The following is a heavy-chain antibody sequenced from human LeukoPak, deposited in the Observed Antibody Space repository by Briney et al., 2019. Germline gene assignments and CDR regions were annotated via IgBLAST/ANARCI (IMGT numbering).Heavy chain of an antibody. D-gene: IGHD3-10*01. CDR3: ARGRTRLLWFGELYGNQRYFDL. V-gene: IGHV4-34*01. CDR2: INHSGST. CDR1: GGSLSAYY. Sequence: SETLSLTCAVYGGSLSAYYWTWIRQPPGKGLEWIGEINHSGSTNYNPSLKSRVTISVDTSKNQFSLKLSSVTAADTAVYYCARGRTRLLWFGELYGNQRYFDLWGRGTLVTVSS. J-gene: IGHJ2*01.